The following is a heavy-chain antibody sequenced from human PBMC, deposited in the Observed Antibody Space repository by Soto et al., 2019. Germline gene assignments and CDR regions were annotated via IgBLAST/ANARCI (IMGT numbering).Heavy chain of an antibody. CDR2: INPNSGGT. Sequence: ASVKVSCKASGYTFTGYYMHWVRQAPGQGLEWMGWINPNSGGTNYAQKFQGWVTMTRDTSISTAYMELSRLRSDDTAVYYCATSPGGYCSGGSCYDLDYWGQGTLVTVSS. D-gene: IGHD2-15*01. J-gene: IGHJ4*02. V-gene: IGHV1-2*04. CDR1: GYTFTGYY. CDR3: ATSPGGYCSGGSCYDLDY.